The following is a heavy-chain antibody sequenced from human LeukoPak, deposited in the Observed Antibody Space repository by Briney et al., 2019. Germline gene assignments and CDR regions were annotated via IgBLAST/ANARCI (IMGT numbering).Heavy chain of an antibody. CDR3: ARRWNYGRNYYIDV. CDR2: IDDSGRI. J-gene: IGHJ6*03. CDR1: GGSFSNYY. D-gene: IGHD1-7*01. V-gene: IGHV4-34*01. Sequence: SETLSLTCAVYGGSFSNYYWSWIRQPPGKGLEWIGEIDDSGRINYNPSLMSRVTVSVDTSKNQFSLRLTSVTATDTAVYYCARRWNYGRNYYIDVWGNGATVSVSS.